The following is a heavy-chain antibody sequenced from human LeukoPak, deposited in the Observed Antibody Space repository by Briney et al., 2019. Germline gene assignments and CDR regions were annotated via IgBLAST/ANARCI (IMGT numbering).Heavy chain of an antibody. CDR2: IKSKTDGGTT. D-gene: IGHD5-12*01. V-gene: IGHV3-15*01. Sequence: ETLSLTCAVYGGSFSGYYWSWIRQPPGKGLEWVGRIKSKTDGGTTDYAAPVKGRFIISRDDSKNTLYLQMNSLKTEDTAVYYCTTDGYSGYEGLYDYWGQGTLVTVSS. CDR3: TTDGYSGYEGLYDY. J-gene: IGHJ4*02. CDR1: GGSFSGYY.